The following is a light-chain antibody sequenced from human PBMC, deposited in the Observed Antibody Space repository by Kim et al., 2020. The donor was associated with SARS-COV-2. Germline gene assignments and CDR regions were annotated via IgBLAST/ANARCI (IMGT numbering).Light chain of an antibody. Sequence: EIVMTQSPVTLSVSPGDTATLSCRASQSISSNLAWYQLKPGRAPTLLIYCASTRATGIPARFIGSGSGTEVTLTITGLQSEDFALYYCHQYNDWPPGDTFGQGTKLEI. CDR1: QSISSN. CDR2: CAS. CDR3: HQYNDWPPGDT. J-gene: IGKJ2*01. V-gene: IGKV3-15*01.